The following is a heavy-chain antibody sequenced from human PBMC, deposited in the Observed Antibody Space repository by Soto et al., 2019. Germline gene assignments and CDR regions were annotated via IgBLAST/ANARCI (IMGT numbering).Heavy chain of an antibody. Sequence: EVQLLESGGGLVQPGGSLRLSCAASGFTFRNYAMSWVRQAPGKGLEWVSAIHGSGGSAYYADSVKGGFTVSRDDSKNTLYLQMSMPRVAERALGYCAKDAGAGNEEWDWLDPWGQGTVVTVTS. CDR3: AKDAGAGNEEWDWLDP. V-gene: IGHV3-23*01. J-gene: IGHJ5*02. CDR1: GFTFRNYA. CDR2: IHGSGGSA. D-gene: IGHD6-19*01.